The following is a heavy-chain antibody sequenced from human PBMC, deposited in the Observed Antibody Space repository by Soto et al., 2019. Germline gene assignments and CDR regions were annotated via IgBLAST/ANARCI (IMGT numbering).Heavy chain of an antibody. D-gene: IGHD3-3*01. J-gene: IGHJ4*02. Sequence: GGSLRLSCAASGFTFSSYAMSWVRQAPGKRLEWVSAISGSGGSTYYADSVKGRFTISRDNSKNTLYLQMNSLRAEDTAVYYCAKDPPTFEIFGVVIIRDSDYWGQGTLVTVSS. CDR2: ISGSGGST. CDR3: AKDPPTFEIFGVVIIRDSDY. V-gene: IGHV3-23*01. CDR1: GFTFSSYA.